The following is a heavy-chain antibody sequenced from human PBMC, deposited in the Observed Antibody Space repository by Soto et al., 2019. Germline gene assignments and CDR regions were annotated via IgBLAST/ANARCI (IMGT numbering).Heavy chain of an antibody. Sequence: QVQLQESGPGLVKPSETLSLTCTVSGGSISSYYWSWIRQPPGKGLEWIGYIYYSGSTNYNPSLKSRVTISVDTSKNQFSLKLSSETAADAAVYYCARGNYYYDRSGYSNLGGTYGMDVWGQGTTVTVSS. J-gene: IGHJ6*02. CDR2: IYYSGST. CDR3: ARGNYYYDRSGYSNLGGTYGMDV. CDR1: GGSISSYY. D-gene: IGHD3-22*01. V-gene: IGHV4-59*01.